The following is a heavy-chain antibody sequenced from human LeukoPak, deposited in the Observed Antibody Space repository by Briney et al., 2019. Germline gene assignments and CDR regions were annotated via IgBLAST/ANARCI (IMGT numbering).Heavy chain of an antibody. CDR3: APGSSSIHFDY. V-gene: IGHV1-2*02. CDR1: GYTFTRYY. J-gene: IGHJ4*02. D-gene: IGHD6-13*01. CDR2: INPNSGGT. Sequence: ALVKASCKASGYTFTRYYMHWVPQAPGHGLEWMGWINPNSGGTNYEQKFQGRVTMTRDTSISTAYMELSRLRSDDTAVYYCAPGSSSIHFDYWGQGTLVTVSS.